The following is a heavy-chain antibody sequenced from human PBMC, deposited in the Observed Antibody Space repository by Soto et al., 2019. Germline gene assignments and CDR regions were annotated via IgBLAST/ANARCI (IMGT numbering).Heavy chain of an antibody. J-gene: IGHJ4*02. Sequence: QVQLVESGGGVVQPGRSLRLSCAASGFTFSSYGMHWVRQAPGEGLEWVAIISYDGNNKYYADSVKGRFTISRDNSKNTLYLEMNSLRAEDTAMYYCAKEFYYYGSGSYYIPFDYWGQGTLVTVSS. CDR1: GFTFSSYG. V-gene: IGHV3-30*18. CDR3: AKEFYYYGSGSYYIPFDY. CDR2: ISYDGNNK. D-gene: IGHD3-10*01.